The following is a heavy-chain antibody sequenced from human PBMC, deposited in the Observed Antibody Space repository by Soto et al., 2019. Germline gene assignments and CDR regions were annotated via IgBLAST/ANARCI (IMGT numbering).Heavy chain of an antibody. V-gene: IGHV3-30*18. CDR2: ISYDGSNK. Sequence: PGGSLRLSCAASGFTFSSYGMHWVRQAPGKGLEWVAVISYDGSNKYYADSVKGRFTISRDNSKNTLYLQMNSLRAEDTAVYYCAKVPSYCGGDCYSGSFDYWGQGTLVTVSS. J-gene: IGHJ4*02. CDR3: AKVPSYCGGDCYSGSFDY. CDR1: GFTFSSYG. D-gene: IGHD2-21*02.